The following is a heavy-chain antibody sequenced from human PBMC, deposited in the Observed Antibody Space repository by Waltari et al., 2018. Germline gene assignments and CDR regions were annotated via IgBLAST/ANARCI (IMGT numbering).Heavy chain of an antibody. Sequence: QLHLQESGPGLVEPSGTLYLTCSVSSVPINTSYWGWLRQPPGKGLEWHGHIYSSGSTYYRPSLDSRIAISVDTSRNQFFLSLTSVTAADTAVYYCARARCSTSSCLFVSGFDPWGQGILVTVSS. J-gene: IGHJ5*02. D-gene: IGHD6-13*01. V-gene: IGHV4-4*08. CDR3: ARARCSTSSCLFVSGFDP. CDR1: SVPINTSY. CDR2: IYSSGST.